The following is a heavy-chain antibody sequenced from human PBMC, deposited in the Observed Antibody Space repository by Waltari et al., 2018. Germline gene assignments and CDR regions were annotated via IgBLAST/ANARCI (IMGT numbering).Heavy chain of an antibody. D-gene: IGHD7-27*01. V-gene: IGHV3-21*01. Sequence: EVQLVESGGGLVKPGGSLRLSCAASGFTFSSYSMNWVRQAPGKGLEWVSSISSSSSYIYYADSVKGRFTISRDNAKNSLYLQMNSLRVEDTAVYYCARVGGAALTEGFDYWGQGTLVTVAS. CDR1: GFTFSSYS. CDR3: ARVGGAALTEGFDY. CDR2: ISSSSSYI. J-gene: IGHJ4*02.